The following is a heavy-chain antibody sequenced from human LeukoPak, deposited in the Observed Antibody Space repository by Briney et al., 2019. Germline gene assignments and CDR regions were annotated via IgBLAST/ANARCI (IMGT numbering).Heavy chain of an antibody. J-gene: IGHJ4*02. CDR1: GFTFSNAW. D-gene: IGHD3-10*01. CDR2: IKSKTDGGTT. Sequence: GGSLRLSCAASGFTFSNAWMSWVRQAPGKGLEWVGRIKSKTDGGTTDYAAPVKGRFTISRDDSKNTLFLQTNSLKTEDTAVYYCTTIGNYYGSGSFDYWGQGTLVTVSS. CDR3: TTIGNYYGSGSFDY. V-gene: IGHV3-15*01.